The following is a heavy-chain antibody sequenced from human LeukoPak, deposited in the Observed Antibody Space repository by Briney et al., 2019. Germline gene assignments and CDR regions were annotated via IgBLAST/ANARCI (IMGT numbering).Heavy chain of an antibody. CDR2: IWYDGSNK. Sequence: GRSLRLSCAASGFTFSSYGMHWVRQAPGKGLEWVAVIWYDGSNKYYADSVMGRFTISRDNSKNTLYLQMNSLRAEDTAVYYCARGKQWLESYYFDYWGQGTLVTVSS. CDR1: GFTFSSYG. J-gene: IGHJ4*02. D-gene: IGHD6-19*01. CDR3: ARGKQWLESYYFDY. V-gene: IGHV3-33*01.